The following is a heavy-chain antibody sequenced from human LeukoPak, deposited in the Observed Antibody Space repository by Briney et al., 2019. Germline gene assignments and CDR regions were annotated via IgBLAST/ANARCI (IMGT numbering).Heavy chain of an antibody. CDR1: GFTFSRSW. Sequence: GRSLRLSCADSGFTFSRSWMSWVRQAPGKGLEWVATMNQDGSEKYYVDSVKGRFTISRDNAKNSLYLQMNSLRAEDTAIYYCARQAGIAVSGPSIFDYWGQGTLVTVSS. J-gene: IGHJ4*02. D-gene: IGHD6-19*01. CDR2: MNQDGSEK. V-gene: IGHV3-7*01. CDR3: ARQAGIAVSGPSIFDY.